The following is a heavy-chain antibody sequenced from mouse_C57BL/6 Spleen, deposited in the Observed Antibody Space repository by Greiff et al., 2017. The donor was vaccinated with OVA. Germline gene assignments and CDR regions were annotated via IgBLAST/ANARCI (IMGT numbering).Heavy chain of an antibody. CDR3: TRSGIYYGNYSFAY. Sequence: QVQLQQSGAELVRPGASVTLSCKASGYTFTDYEMHWVKQTPVHGLEWIGAIDPETGGTAYNQKFKGKAILTADKSSSTAYMELRSLTSEDSAVYYCTRSGIYYGNYSFAYWGQGTLVTVSA. CDR1: GYTFTDYE. D-gene: IGHD2-1*01. J-gene: IGHJ3*01. V-gene: IGHV1-15*01. CDR2: IDPETGGT.